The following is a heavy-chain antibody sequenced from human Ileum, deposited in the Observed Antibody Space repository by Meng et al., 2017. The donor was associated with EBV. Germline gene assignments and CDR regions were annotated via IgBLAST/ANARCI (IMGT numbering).Heavy chain of an antibody. CDR2: LYFSGST. CDR1: GGSISSSDYD. D-gene: IGHD6-19*01. V-gene: IGHV4-39*01. CDR3: ARRGYSSGWYAYDY. Sequence: QLQLQESGPALVKPSEPLSLTCTVSGGSISSSDYDWGWIRQPPGKGLEWIGSLYFSGSTYSNPSLESRVTISVDTSNNQFSLKLSSVTAADTAVYYCARRGYSSGWYAYDYWGQGTLVTVSS. J-gene: IGHJ4*02.